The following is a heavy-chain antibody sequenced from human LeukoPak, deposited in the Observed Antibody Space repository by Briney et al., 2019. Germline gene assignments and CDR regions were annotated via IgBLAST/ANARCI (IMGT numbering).Heavy chain of an antibody. Sequence: GGSLRLSCATSGFTFDNYEMKWVRQAPGKGLEWVSYISSSGGTIYYADSLKGRFTISRDNAKSSLYLHMNSLRAEDTAVYYCTRESIMMTTDYWGQGTLVIVSS. D-gene: IGHD3-16*01. J-gene: IGHJ4*02. CDR2: ISSSGGTI. V-gene: IGHV3-48*03. CDR1: GFTFDNYE. CDR3: TRESIMMTTDY.